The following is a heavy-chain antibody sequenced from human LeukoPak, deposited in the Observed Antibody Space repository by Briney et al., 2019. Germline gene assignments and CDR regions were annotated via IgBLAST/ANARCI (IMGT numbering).Heavy chain of an antibody. Sequence: GGSLRLSCAASEFRFSAHGMNWVRQAPGKGLEWISGISPSGDITYYADSVMGRFSISRDNRQSTVSLQMNSLRAEDTALYYCVRDLDLGAFDVWGQGTMVTVSS. CDR2: ISPSGDIT. V-gene: IGHV3-23*01. CDR1: EFRFSAHG. J-gene: IGHJ3*01. CDR3: VRDLDLGAFDV. D-gene: IGHD3/OR15-3a*01.